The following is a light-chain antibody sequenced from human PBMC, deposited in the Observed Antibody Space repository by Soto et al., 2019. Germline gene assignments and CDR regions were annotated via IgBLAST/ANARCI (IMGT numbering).Light chain of an antibody. CDR3: QQRSNWLPLT. CDR1: QRVSSY. V-gene: IGKV3-11*01. Sequence: EIVLTQSPATLSLSPGERATLSCRASQRVSSYLAWYQQKPGQAPRLLIYDASNRATGIPARFSGSGSGTDFSLTISSLEPEDFAVYYCQQRSNWLPLTFGGGTKVEIK. CDR2: DAS. J-gene: IGKJ4*01.